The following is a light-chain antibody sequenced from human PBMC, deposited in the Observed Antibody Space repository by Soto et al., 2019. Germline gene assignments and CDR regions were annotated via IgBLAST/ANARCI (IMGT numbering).Light chain of an antibody. CDR2: GAS. CDR1: QSVINSY. Sequence: EIVLTQSPGTLSSSPGERATLSCRASQSVINSYLAWYQQKPGQAPRLLIYGASSRATGIPDRFSGSGSGTDFTLTISRLEPEDFAVYYCQQFAGSPYTFGQGTNLEIK. CDR3: QQFAGSPYT. J-gene: IGKJ2*01. V-gene: IGKV3-20*01.